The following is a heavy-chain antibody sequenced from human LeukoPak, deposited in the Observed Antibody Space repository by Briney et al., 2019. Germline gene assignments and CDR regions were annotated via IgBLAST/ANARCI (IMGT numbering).Heavy chain of an antibody. Sequence: AGGSLRLSCAASGFTFRSYAMSWVRQAPGKGLEWVSGISGNGRTTYYGDSVKGRFTISRDNSKNTLYLQMNSLRAEDTAVYYCAKREVGANFDYWGQGTLVTVSS. CDR3: AKREVGANFDY. J-gene: IGHJ4*02. D-gene: IGHD1-26*01. CDR2: ISGNGRTT. CDR1: GFTFRSYA. V-gene: IGHV3-23*01.